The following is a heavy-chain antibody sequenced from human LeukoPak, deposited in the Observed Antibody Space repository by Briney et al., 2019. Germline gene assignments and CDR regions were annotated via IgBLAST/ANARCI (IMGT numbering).Heavy chain of an antibody. CDR1: GYTFTGYY. D-gene: IGHD6-19*01. CDR3: ASDRSVIAVAGTFDY. Sequence: ASVKVSCKASGYTFTGYYMHWVRQAPGQGLEWMGWINPNSGGTNYAQKFQGRVTMTRDTSISTAYMELSGLRSDDTAVYYCASDRSVIAVAGTFDYWGQGTLVTVSS. J-gene: IGHJ4*02. CDR2: INPNSGGT. V-gene: IGHV1-2*02.